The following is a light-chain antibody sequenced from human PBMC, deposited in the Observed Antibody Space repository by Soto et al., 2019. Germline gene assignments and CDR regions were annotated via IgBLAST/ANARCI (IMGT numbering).Light chain of an antibody. J-gene: IGLJ2*01. CDR2: EVT. CDR1: SSDVGAYNY. V-gene: IGLV2-14*01. CDR3: SSYTSGSTLVV. Sequence: QSALTQPASVSGSPGQSITISCTGSSSDVGAYNYVSWYQQHPGKAPRLMIYEVTNRPSGVSNRFSGSKSGNTASLTISGLRAEDDADYYCSSYTSGSTLVVFGGGTKVTVL.